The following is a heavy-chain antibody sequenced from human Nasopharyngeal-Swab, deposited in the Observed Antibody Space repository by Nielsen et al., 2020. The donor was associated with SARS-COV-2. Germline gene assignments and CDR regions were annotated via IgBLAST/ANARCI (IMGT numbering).Heavy chain of an antibody. CDR3: VRDRLNGGGMDV. CDR1: GFTFSSYS. D-gene: IGHD3-9*01. V-gene: IGHV3-21*01. Sequence: GESLKISCAASGFTFSSYSMNWVRQAPGKGLEWVSSISSSSSYMYHADSVKGRFTISRDNAKNSVYLQMNSLRAEDTAVYYCVRDRLNGGGMDVWGQGTTVTVSS. CDR2: ISSSSSYM. J-gene: IGHJ6*02.